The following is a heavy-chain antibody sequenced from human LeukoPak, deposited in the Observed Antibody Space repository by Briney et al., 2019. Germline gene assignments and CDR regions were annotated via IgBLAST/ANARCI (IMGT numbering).Heavy chain of an antibody. Sequence: SETLSLTCTVSGGSISTYYWNWIRQPTGKGLEWIGYIYHSGSTNYNPSLQSRVTTSVDTSKNQFSLNLNSVTAADTAVYYCARGGAARLHFQNWGQGTLVTVSS. V-gene: IGHV4-59*01. D-gene: IGHD6-6*01. J-gene: IGHJ1*01. CDR3: ARGGAARLHFQN. CDR2: IYHSGST. CDR1: GGSISTYY.